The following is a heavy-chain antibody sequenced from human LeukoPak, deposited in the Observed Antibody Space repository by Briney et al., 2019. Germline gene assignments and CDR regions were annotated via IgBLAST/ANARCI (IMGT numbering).Heavy chain of an antibody. V-gene: IGHV1-2*02. CDR1: GYTFTSYG. CDR2: INPNSGGT. Sequence: ASVKVSCKASGYTFTSYGISWVRQAPGQGLERMGWINPNSGGTNYAQKFQGRVTMTRDTSISTAYMELSRLRSDDTAVYYCARGYYYDSSGYFDLDYWGQGTLVTVSS. CDR3: ARGYYYDSSGYFDLDY. D-gene: IGHD3-22*01. J-gene: IGHJ4*02.